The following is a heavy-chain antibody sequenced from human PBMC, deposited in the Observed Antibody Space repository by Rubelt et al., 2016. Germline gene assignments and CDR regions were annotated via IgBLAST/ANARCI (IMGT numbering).Heavy chain of an antibody. Sequence: QVQLVQSGAEVKKPGASVKVSCKASGYTFTSYGISWVRQAPGQGLEWMGWISAYNGNTNYAQKLQGRVTMTTDTSTSTAYMELRRLRADDTAVYYCATRTVGVIGPHAFDIWGQGTMVTVSS. CDR3: ATRTVGVIGPHAFDI. CDR1: GYTFTSYG. V-gene: IGHV1-18*01. CDR2: ISAYNGNT. D-gene: IGHD3-10*01. J-gene: IGHJ3*02.